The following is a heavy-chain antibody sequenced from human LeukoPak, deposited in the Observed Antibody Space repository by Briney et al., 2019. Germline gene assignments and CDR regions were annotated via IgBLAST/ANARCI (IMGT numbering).Heavy chain of an antibody. D-gene: IGHD3-3*01. CDR1: GFIFTNYF. CDR3: ATDRGWRTSGYYLYYFEY. J-gene: IGHJ4*02. CDR2: IKHDGSEK. V-gene: IGHV3-7*01. Sequence: GGSLRLSCAASGFIFTNYFMSWVRQAPGKGLEWVASIKHDGSEKYYVDSARGRFTISRDNTMNSLYLQMSSLRAEDTAVYYCATDRGWRTSGYYLYYFEYWGQGTLVTYSS.